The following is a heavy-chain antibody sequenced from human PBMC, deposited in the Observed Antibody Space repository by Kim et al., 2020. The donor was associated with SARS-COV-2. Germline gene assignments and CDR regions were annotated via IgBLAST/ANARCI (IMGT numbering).Heavy chain of an antibody. CDR2: INHSGST. CDR1: GGSFSGYY. CDR3: ARGVVPAARRRYYYMDV. D-gene: IGHD2-2*01. Sequence: SETLSLTCAVYGGSFSGYYWSWIRQPPGKGLEWIGEINHSGSTNYNPSLKSRVTISVDTSKNQFSLKLSSVTAADTAVYYCARGVVPAARRRYYYMDVWGKGTTVTVSS. V-gene: IGHV4-34*01. J-gene: IGHJ6*03.